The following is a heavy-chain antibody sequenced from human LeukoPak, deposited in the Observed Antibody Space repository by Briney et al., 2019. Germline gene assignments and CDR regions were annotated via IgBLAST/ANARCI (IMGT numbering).Heavy chain of an antibody. V-gene: IGHV1-69*01. Sequence: SVKVSCKASGGTFSSYASSWVRQAPGQGLEWMGGIIPIFGTANYAQKFQGRVTITADESTSTAYMELSSLRSEDMAVYYCARERTGNYYMDVWGKGTTVTVSS. CDR3: ARERTGNYYMDV. J-gene: IGHJ6*03. CDR1: GGTFSSYA. CDR2: IIPIFGTA. D-gene: IGHD3/OR15-3a*01.